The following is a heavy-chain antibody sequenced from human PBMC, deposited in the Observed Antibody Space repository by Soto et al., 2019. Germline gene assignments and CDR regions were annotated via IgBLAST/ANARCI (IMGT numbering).Heavy chain of an antibody. CDR1: GFSFVNDA. CDR2: LSGSGTST. Sequence: GGSLRLGCAASGFSFVNDAMNWVRQAPGKGRGWVSGLSGSGTSTYYADSVKGRFTISRANSRDTLVLQMNSLTADDTAVYYCAKATTVGGWFNPCDSWGQGA. J-gene: IGHJ4*02. CDR3: AKATTVGGWFNPCDS. V-gene: IGHV3-23*01. D-gene: IGHD6-19*01.